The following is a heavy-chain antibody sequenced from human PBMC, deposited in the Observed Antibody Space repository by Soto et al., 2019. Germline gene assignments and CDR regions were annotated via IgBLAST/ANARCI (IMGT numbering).Heavy chain of an antibody. CDR3: AKDLRMYYDFWSGYPWESYYYYGMDV. D-gene: IGHD3-3*01. J-gene: IGHJ6*02. Sequence: ASVKVSCKASGYTFTAYYIHWVRQAPGQGLEWMGWVHPNSGGTNYAQSFEGRVTMTRDTSINTAYMELSRLTSDDTAVYYCAKDLRMYYDFWSGYPWESYYYYGMDVWGQGTTVTVSS. CDR1: GYTFTAYY. V-gene: IGHV1-2*02. CDR2: VHPNSGGT.